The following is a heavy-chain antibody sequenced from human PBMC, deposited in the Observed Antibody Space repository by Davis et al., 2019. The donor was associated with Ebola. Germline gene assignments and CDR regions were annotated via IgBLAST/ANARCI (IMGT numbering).Heavy chain of an antibody. CDR2: MNPYSGST. CDR3: ARMDVRWLQYDY. CDR1: GYTFSNYA. Sequence: ASVKVSCKASGYTFSNYALNWVRQAPGQGLEWMGWMNPYSGSTGYAQKFQGRVTMTRNTSISTAYMELSSLRSEDTAVYYCARMDVRWLQYDYWGQGTLVTVSS. J-gene: IGHJ4*02. D-gene: IGHD5-24*01. V-gene: IGHV1-8*02.